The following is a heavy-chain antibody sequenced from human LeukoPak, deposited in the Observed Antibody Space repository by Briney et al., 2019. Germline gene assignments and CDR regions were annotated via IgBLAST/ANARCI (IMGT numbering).Heavy chain of an antibody. CDR3: AKDKYGGVPGSNWFDP. CDR2: ISGSGGST. Sequence: PGGSLRLSCAASGFTFSSYAMSWVRQAPGKGLEWVSAISGSGGSTYYADSVKGRFTIFRDNSKNTLYLQMNSLRAEDTAVYYCAKDKYGGVPGSNWFDPWGQGTLITVSS. J-gene: IGHJ5*02. D-gene: IGHD2-8*01. V-gene: IGHV3-23*01. CDR1: GFTFSSYA.